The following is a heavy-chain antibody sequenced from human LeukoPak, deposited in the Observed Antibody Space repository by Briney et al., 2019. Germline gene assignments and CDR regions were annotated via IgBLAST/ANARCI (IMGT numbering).Heavy chain of an antibody. Sequence: ASVKVSCKASGYTFTSYGISWVRQAPGQGLEWMGGIIPIFGTANYAQKFQGRVTITADESTSTAYMELSSLRSEDTAVYYCARGQYYYGSGSYFYWYFDLWGRGTLVTVSS. J-gene: IGHJ2*01. CDR3: ARGQYYYGSGSYFYWYFDL. D-gene: IGHD3-10*01. CDR1: GYTFTSYG. CDR2: IIPIFGTA. V-gene: IGHV1-69*13.